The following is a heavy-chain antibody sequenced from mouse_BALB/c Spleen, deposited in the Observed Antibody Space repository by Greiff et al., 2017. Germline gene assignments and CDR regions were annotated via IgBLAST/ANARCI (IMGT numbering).Heavy chain of an antibody. J-gene: IGHJ3*01. CDR1: GYSFTDYI. CDR2: INPYYGST. CDR3: AREGTGGFAY. V-gene: IGHV1-39*01. Sequence: VQLQQTGPELVKPGASVKISCKASGYSFTDYIMLWVKQSHGKSLEWIGNINPYYGSTSYNLKFKGKATLTVDKSSSTAYMQLNSLTSEDSAVYYCAREGTGGFAYWGQGTLVTVSA. D-gene: IGHD3-3*01.